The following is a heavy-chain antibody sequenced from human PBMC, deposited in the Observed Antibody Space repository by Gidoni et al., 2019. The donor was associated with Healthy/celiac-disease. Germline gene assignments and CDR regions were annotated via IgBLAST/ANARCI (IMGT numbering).Heavy chain of an antibody. CDR1: GGTFSSYA. CDR3: ASQYCSGGSCYWNWFDP. D-gene: IGHD2-15*01. CDR2: IIPIFGTA. V-gene: IGHV1-69*01. Sequence: QVQLVQSGAEVKKPGSSVTVSCKASGGTFSSYAISWVLQAPGQGLEWMGGIIPIFGTANYAQKFQGRVTSTADESTSTAYMELSSLRSEDTAVYYCASQYCSGGSCYWNWFDPWGQGTLVTVSS. J-gene: IGHJ5*02.